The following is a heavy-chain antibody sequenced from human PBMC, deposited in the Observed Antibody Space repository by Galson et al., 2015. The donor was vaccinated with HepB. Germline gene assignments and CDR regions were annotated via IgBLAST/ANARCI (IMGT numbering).Heavy chain of an antibody. D-gene: IGHD4-23*01. CDR3: ARARSIYGGPSD. V-gene: IGHV3-74*01. Sequence: SLRLSCAASGFTFSSYWMHWVRQAPGKGLVWVSRINSDGSSTSYADSVKGRFTISRDNAKNTLYLQMNSLRAEDTAVYYCARARSIYGGPSDWGLGTLVTVSS. J-gene: IGHJ4*02. CDR1: GFTFSSYW. CDR2: INSDGSST.